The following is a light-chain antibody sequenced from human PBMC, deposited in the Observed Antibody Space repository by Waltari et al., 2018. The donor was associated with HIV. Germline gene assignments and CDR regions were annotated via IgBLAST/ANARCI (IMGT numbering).Light chain of an antibody. V-gene: IGLV6-57*01. CDR2: EDN. CDR3: QSYDSSNHVV. J-gene: IGLJ2*01. Sequence: NFMLTQPHSVSESPGKTVTISCTSSSGSIASNYVHWYQQRPGSSPTTVIYEDNQRPSGVPDRFSGSIDSSSNSASLTISGLKTEDEADYYCQSYDSSNHVVFGGGTKLTVL. CDR1: SGSIASNY.